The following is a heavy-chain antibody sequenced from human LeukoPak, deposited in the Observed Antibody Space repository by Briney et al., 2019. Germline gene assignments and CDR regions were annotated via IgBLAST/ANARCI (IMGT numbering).Heavy chain of an antibody. Sequence: PGGSLRLSCAASGFTFSTYWMSWVRQAPGKGLEWVSYISSSGSTIYYADSVKGRFTISRDNAKNSLYLQMNSLRAEDTAVYYCARETDLLSMGGGCFDYWGQGTLVTVSS. CDR3: ARETDLLSMGGGCFDY. CDR1: GFTFSTYW. CDR2: ISSSGSTI. J-gene: IGHJ4*02. V-gene: IGHV3-11*01. D-gene: IGHD6-19*01.